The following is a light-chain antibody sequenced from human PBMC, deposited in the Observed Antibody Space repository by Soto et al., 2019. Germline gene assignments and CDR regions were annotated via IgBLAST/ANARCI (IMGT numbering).Light chain of an antibody. CDR2: VAS. V-gene: IGKV3-15*01. Sequence: EIVMTQSPATLSVSPGETATLSCRASQSVSSNLAWYQQKPGQAPRLLIYVASTRATGIPARFTGSGSGTEFPLTISSLQSEEFDVYYCQQYINWPRTFGQGTKLEIQ. CDR3: QQYINWPRT. J-gene: IGKJ2*01. CDR1: QSVSSN.